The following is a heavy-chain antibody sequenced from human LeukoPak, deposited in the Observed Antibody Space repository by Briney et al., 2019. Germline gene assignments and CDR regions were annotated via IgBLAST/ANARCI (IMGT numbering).Heavy chain of an antibody. CDR1: AFTFTSYA. Sequence: GGSLRLSCAASAFTFTSYALTWVRQAPGKGLEWVSVINGRGDTTYHADPVKGRFTISRDNSKNALFLQMNSLRAEDTAVYFCAKDRSSSWPHYYYGLDVWGQGTTVTVSS. CDR3: AKDRSSSWPHYYYGLDV. CDR2: INGRGDTT. V-gene: IGHV3-23*01. D-gene: IGHD6-13*01. J-gene: IGHJ6*02.